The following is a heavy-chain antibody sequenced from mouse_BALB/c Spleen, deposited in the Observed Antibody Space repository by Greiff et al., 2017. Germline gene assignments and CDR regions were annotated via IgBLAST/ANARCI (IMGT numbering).Heavy chain of an antibody. V-gene: IGHV2-9*02. CDR2: IWAGGST. CDR1: GFSLTSYG. J-gene: IGHJ4*01. Sequence: VHLVESGPGLVAPSQSLSITCTVSGFSLTSYGVHWVRQPPGKGLEWLGVIWAGGSTNYNSALMSRLSISKDNSKSQVFLKMNSLQTDDTAMYYCAREGGKRYYAMDYWGQGTSVTVSS. D-gene: IGHD2-1*01. CDR3: AREGGKRYYAMDY.